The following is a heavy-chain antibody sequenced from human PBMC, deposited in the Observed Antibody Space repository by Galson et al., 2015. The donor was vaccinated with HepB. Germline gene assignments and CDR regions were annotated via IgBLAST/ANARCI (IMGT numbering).Heavy chain of an antibody. CDR3: ARGFYGSGSYYNPPWY. V-gene: IGHV3-48*02. CDR2: ISSSSSTI. J-gene: IGHJ4*02. CDR1: GFTFSSYS. Sequence: SLRLSCAASGFTFSSYSMNWVRQAPGKGLEWVSYISSSSSTIYYADSVKGRFTISRDNAKNSLYLQMNSLRDEDTAVYYCARGFYGSGSYYNPPWYWGQGTLVTVSS. D-gene: IGHD3-10*01.